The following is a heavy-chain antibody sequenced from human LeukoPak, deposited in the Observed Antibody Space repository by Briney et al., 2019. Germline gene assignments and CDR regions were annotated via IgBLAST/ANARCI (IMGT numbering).Heavy chain of an antibody. V-gene: IGHV1-46*01. CDR2: INPSGGST. CDR1: GYTFTCYY. D-gene: IGHD4-17*01. J-gene: IGHJ4*02. Sequence: ASVKVSCKASGYTFTCYYMHWVRQAPGQGLEWMGIINPSGGSTSYAQKFQGRVTMTRDMSTSTVYMELSSLRSEDTAVYYCARATTVTTNVDYWGQGTLVTVST. CDR3: ARATTVTTNVDY.